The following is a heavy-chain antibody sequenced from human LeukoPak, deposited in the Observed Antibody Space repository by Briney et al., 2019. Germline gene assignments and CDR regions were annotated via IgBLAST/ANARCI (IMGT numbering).Heavy chain of an antibody. V-gene: IGHV3-23*01. CDR1: GFTFSSYA. D-gene: IGHD3-10*01. CDR3: AKGSADVLLWFGVLPQFDY. Sequence: GGSLRLSCAASGFTFSSYAMSWVRQAPGKGLEWVSAISGSGGSTYYADSVKGRFTISRDNSENTLYLQMNSLRAEDTAVYYCAKGSADVLLWFGVLPQFDYWGQGTLVTVSS. CDR2: ISGSGGST. J-gene: IGHJ4*02.